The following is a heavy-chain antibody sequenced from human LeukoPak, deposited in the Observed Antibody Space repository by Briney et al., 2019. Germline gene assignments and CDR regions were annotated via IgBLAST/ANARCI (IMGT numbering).Heavy chain of an antibody. V-gene: IGHV1-8*01. CDR3: ARDCSSSWYYWFDP. D-gene: IGHD6-13*01. Sequence: ASVKVSCKASGYTFTSYDINWVRQATGQGLEWMGWMNPNSGNTGYAQKFQGRVTMTRNTSISTAYMELSSLRSEDMAVYYCARDCSSSWYYWFDPWGQGTLVTVSS. CDR2: MNPNSGNT. J-gene: IGHJ5*02. CDR1: GYTFTSYD.